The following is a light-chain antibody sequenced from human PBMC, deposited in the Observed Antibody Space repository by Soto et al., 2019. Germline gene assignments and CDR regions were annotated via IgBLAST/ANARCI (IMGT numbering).Light chain of an antibody. V-gene: IGKV3-20*01. CDR3: QQYGSSPS. CDR2: GAS. J-gene: IGKJ1*01. CDR1: QSVSSSY. Sequence: EIVLTQSPGTLSLSPGERATLSCRASQSVSSSYLAWYQQKPGQAPRLLIYGASSRATGIPDRFSGSGSGTDVTLTISRLEPEDFAVYYCQQYGSSPSFGQGTKV.